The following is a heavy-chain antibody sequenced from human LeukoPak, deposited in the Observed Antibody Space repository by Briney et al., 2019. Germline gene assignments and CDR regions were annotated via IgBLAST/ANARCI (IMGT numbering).Heavy chain of an antibody. D-gene: IGHD3-10*01. CDR1: GFAFSSYD. V-gene: IGHV3-13*04. Sequence: GGSLRLSCAASGFAFSSYDMHWVRQATGKGLEWVSAIGTAGDTYYPGSVKGRFTISRENAKNSLYLQMNSLRAGGTAVYYCARAYRGYYGSGSYYNDAFDIWGQGTMVTVSS. CDR3: ARAYRGYYGSGSYYNDAFDI. J-gene: IGHJ3*02. CDR2: IGTAGDT.